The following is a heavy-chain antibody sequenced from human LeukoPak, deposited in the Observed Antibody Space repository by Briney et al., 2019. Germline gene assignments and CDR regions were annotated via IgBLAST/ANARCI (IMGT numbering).Heavy chain of an antibody. J-gene: IGHJ3*02. Sequence: QPGGSLRLSCAASGFTFSSYWMHWVRQAPGKGLVWVSRINSDGSSTNYADSVKGRFTISRDNANNTLYLHMTSLRAEDTAVYYCARDYGDYVDAFDIWGQGTMVTVSS. CDR1: GFTFSSYW. V-gene: IGHV3-74*01. CDR2: INSDGSST. CDR3: ARDYGDYVDAFDI. D-gene: IGHD4-17*01.